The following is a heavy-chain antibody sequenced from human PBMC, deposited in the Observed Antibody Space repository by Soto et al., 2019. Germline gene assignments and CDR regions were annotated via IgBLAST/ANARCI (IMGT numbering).Heavy chain of an antibody. V-gene: IGHV3-7*01. Sequence: EVQLVGSGGGLVQPGGSLRLSCVASGFTFSRYWMSWVRQAPGKGLEWVANIKHDGSEIYSIDSVKGRFTISRDNAKDSLYLQMNSLRVEDTAVYYCARDTDDFGDNYWGQGTLVTVSS. D-gene: IGHD4-17*01. J-gene: IGHJ4*02. CDR1: GFTFSRYW. CDR2: IKHDGSEI. CDR3: ARDTDDFGDNY.